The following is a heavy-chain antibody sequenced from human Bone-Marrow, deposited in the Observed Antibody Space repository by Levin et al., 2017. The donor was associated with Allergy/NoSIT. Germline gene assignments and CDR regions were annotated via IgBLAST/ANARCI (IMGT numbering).Heavy chain of an antibody. J-gene: IGHJ6*02. Sequence: GESLKISCAASGFSFGSYSMNWVRQAPGKGLEWLSYISGSSRTIYYADSVKGRFTISRDDAKRSLYLQMNTLRSEDTAVYYCASYILDIVEVPEATHGMDLWGQGTTVTVS. CDR3: ASYILDIVEVPEATHGMDL. D-gene: IGHD2-2*03. V-gene: IGHV3-48*01. CDR1: GFSFGSYS. CDR2: ISGSSRTI.